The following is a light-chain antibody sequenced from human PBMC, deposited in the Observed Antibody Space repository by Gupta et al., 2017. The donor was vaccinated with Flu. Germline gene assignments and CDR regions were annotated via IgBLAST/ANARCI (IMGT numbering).Light chain of an antibody. CDR3: QQYNSYSYT. J-gene: IGKJ2*01. V-gene: IGKV1-5*03. Sequence: QMTQSPSTLSASVGDRVTITCRASQSISSWLAWYQQKPGKAPKLLIYKASSLESGVPSRFSGSGSGTEFTLTISSLQPDDFATYYCQQYNSYSYTFGQGTKLEIK. CDR1: QSISSW. CDR2: KAS.